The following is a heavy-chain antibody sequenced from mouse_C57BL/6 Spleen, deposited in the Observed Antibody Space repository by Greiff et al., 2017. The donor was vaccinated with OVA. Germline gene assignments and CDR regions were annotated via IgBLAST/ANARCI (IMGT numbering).Heavy chain of an antibody. D-gene: IGHD2-5*01. Sequence: EVKLMESGPGLVKPSQSLSLTCSVTGYSITSGYYWNWIRQFPGNHLEWMGYISYDGSNNYNPSLKNRISITRDTSKNQFFLNLNSVTTEDTATYYCVYSNYSWFAYWGQGTLVTVSA. CDR3: VYSNYSWFAY. V-gene: IGHV3-6*01. CDR1: GYSITSGYY. CDR2: ISYDGSN. J-gene: IGHJ3*01.